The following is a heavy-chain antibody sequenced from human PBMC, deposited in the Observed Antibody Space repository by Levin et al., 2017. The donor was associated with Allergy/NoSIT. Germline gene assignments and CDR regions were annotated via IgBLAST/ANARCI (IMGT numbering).Heavy chain of an antibody. CDR1: GFTFDDYA. V-gene: IGHV3-9*01. CDR2: ISWNSGSI. D-gene: IGHD2-15*01. Sequence: GGSLRLSCAASGFTFDDYAMHWVRQAPGKGLEWVSGISWNSGSIGYADSVKGRFTISRDNAKNSLYLQMNSLRAEDTALYYCFCGRSYVVGGNWFDPWGQGTLVTVSS. J-gene: IGHJ5*02. CDR3: FCGRSYVVGGNWFDP.